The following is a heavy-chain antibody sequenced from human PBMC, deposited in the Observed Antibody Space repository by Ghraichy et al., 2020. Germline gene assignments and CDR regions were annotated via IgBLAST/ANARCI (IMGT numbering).Heavy chain of an antibody. CDR2: ISTDGNDK. D-gene: IGHD1-26*01. CDR1: GFTFRNFD. Sequence: GGSLRLSCAASGFTFRNFDMNWVRQAPGKGLEWVAVISTDGNDKYYSESVKGRFTISRDNSENTLHLHMNSLRTEDTAIYYCAKDRVGNIQRFWYGMDGWGQGTTVTVSS. CDR3: AKDRVGNIQRFWYGMDG. J-gene: IGHJ6*02. V-gene: IGHV3-30*18.